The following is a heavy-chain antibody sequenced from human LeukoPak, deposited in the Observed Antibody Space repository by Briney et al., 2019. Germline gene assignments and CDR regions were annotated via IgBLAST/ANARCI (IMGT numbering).Heavy chain of an antibody. J-gene: IGHJ4*02. CDR3: ARGGIRGYNFVY. CDR1: RFTFSTYG. Sequence: GGSLRLSCAASRFTFSTYGIHWVRQAPGKGLEWVAVIWYDGSNKYYADSVKGRFTISRDNSKNTLHLQMNSLRAEDTAVYYCARGGIRGYNFVYWGQGTLVTVSS. CDR2: IWYDGSNK. V-gene: IGHV3-33*01. D-gene: IGHD5-18*01.